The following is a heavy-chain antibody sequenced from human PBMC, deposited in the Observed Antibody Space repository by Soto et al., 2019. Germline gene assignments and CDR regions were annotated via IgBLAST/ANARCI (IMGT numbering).Heavy chain of an antibody. V-gene: IGHV3-30-3*01. CDR2: ISYDGSNK. Sequence: LRLSCAASGFTFSSYAMHWVRQAPGKGLEWVAVISYDGSNKYYADSVKGRFTISRDNSKNTLYLQMNSLRAEDTAVYYCARDQPSETCSGGSCHARGMDVWGQGTTVTVSS. CDR3: ARDQPSETCSGGSCHARGMDV. D-gene: IGHD2-15*01. J-gene: IGHJ6*02. CDR1: GFTFSSYA.